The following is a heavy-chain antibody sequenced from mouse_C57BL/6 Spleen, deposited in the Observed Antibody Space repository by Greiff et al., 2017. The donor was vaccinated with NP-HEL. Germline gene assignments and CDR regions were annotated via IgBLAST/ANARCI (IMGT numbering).Heavy chain of an antibody. V-gene: IGHV5-17*01. D-gene: IGHD3-2*02. CDR2: ISSGSSTI. CDR3: AREAQATFAY. Sequence: EVKLQESGGGLVKPGGSLKLSCAASGFTFSDYGMHWVRQAPEKGLEWVAYISSGSSTIYYADTVKGRFTISRDNAKNTLFLQMTSLRSEDTAMYYCAREAQATFAYWGQGTLVTVSA. CDR1: GFTFSDYG. J-gene: IGHJ3*01.